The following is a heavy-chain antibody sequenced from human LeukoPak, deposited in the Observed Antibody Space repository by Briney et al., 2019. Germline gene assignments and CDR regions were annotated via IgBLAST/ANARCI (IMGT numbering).Heavy chain of an antibody. V-gene: IGHV4-59*08. CDR3: ARLTSYYGMDV. CDR2: IYYSGST. CDR1: GGSFSGYY. J-gene: IGHJ6*02. Sequence: SKTLSLTCAVYGGSFSGYYWSWIRQPPGKGLEWIGYIYYSGSTNYNPSLKSRVTISVDTSKNQFSLKLSSVTAADTAVYYCARLTSYYGMDVWGQGTTVTVSS.